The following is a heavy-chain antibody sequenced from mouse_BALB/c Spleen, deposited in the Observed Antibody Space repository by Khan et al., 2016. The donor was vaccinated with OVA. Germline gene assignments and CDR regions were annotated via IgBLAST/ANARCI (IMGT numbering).Heavy chain of an antibody. CDR3: ARIKKIVATYFDD. V-gene: IGHV1S81*02. CDR2: TNPTNGRT. J-gene: IGHJ2*01. CDR1: GYTFTSYW. D-gene: IGHD1-1*01. Sequence: VQLQQSGAELVKAGASVKMSCKASGYTFTSYWMHWVKQRLGQGLEWFAETNPTNGRTYYNEKFKSKATLTVDKSSSTANMLLSGPTCEDSAVYYCARIKKIVATYFDDWGQGTTLTVSS.